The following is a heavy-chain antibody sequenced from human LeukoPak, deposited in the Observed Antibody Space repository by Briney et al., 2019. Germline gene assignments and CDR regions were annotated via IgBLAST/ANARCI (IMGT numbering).Heavy chain of an antibody. Sequence: ASVKVSCKASGYTFTSYDINWVRQATGQGLEWMGWMNPNSGNTGYAQKFQGRVTMTRNTSISTAYMELSSLRSEDTAVYYCARGGAVMGDCGGDCYAFDIWGQGTMVTVSS. CDR3: ARGGAVMGDCGGDCYAFDI. CDR1: GYTFTSYD. J-gene: IGHJ3*02. CDR2: MNPNSGNT. V-gene: IGHV1-8*01. D-gene: IGHD2-21*02.